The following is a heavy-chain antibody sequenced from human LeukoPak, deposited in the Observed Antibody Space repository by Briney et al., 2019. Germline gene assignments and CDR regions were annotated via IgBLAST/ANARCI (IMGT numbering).Heavy chain of an antibody. CDR3: AKGPGAGGNTWYYFDY. J-gene: IGHJ4*02. CDR1: GFTFINYA. D-gene: IGHD6-13*01. V-gene: IGHV3-23*01. CDR2: IGGTTGNT. Sequence: PGGSLRLSCAASGFTFINYAMNWVRQAPGRGLEWVSAIGGTTGNTYYADSVKGRFTISTDNSKTTLYLQMNSLRADDTAIYYCAKGPGAGGNTWYYFDYWGQGTLVTVSS.